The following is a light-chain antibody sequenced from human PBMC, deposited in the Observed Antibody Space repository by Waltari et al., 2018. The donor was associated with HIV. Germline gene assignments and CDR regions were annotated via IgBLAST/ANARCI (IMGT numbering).Light chain of an antibody. CDR1: SSDVGGYNY. J-gene: IGLJ2*01. V-gene: IGLV2-14*01. CDR2: EVS. CDR3: TSYTTSTTVI. Sequence: QSALTQPASVSGSPGQSITISCTGTSSDVGGYNYVSWYQHHPGKVPKLMIYEVSNRPSGVSNRFSGSKSGNTASLTISGLQAEDEADYYCTSYTTSTTVIFGGWTKLTVL.